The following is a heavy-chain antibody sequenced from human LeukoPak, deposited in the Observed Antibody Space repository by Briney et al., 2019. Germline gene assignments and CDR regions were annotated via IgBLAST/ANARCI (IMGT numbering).Heavy chain of an antibody. CDR2: IYYSGTT. D-gene: IGHD3-10*01. J-gene: IGHJ2*01. Sequence: PSETLSLTCTVSGGSISSSSYYWGWIRQPPGRGLEWIGSIYYSGTTYYNPSLKSRVTISVDTSKNQFSLKLSSVTAADTAVYYCARHRFGELLHFALWGRGTLVTVSS. CDR3: ARHRFGELLHFAL. V-gene: IGHV4-39*01. CDR1: GGSISSSSYY.